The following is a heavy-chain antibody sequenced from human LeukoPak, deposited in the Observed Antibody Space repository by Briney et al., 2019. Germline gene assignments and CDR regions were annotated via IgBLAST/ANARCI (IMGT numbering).Heavy chain of an antibody. CDR2: IYYSGST. J-gene: IGHJ6*03. V-gene: IGHV4-39*07. CDR1: GGSISSSSYY. D-gene: IGHD3-3*01. CDR3: AREMRITIFGVVRGYMDV. Sequence: SETLSLTCTVSGGSISSSSYYWGWIRQPPGKGLEWIGSIYYSGSTYYNPSLKSRVTISVDTSKNQFSLKLSSVTAADTAVYYCAREMRITIFGVVRGYMDVWGKGTTVTVSS.